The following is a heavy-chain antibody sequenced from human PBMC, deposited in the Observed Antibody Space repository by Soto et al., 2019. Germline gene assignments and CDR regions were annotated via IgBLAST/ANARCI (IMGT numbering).Heavy chain of an antibody. J-gene: IGHJ4*02. CDR3: GHSLAVIEVIDETFDY. D-gene: IGHD2-21*01. V-gene: IGHV2-5*01. CDR2: IYWNDDK. CDR1: GFSLSTTGVG. Sequence: QITLKESGPALVKPTQTLTLTCTFSGFSLSTTGVGVGWIRQPPGKALEWLALIYWNDDKRYSPSLKTRLTITKDTSKNQVVLSLTDMDPLDTATCYCGHSLAVIEVIDETFDYWGQGTLVTVSS.